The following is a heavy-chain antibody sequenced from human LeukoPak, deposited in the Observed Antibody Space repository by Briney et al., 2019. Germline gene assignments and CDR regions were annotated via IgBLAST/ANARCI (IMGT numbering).Heavy chain of an antibody. Sequence: GGSLRLSCAASGFTFSTYWMNWYRQAPGKGLEWVGNINQDASEINYVDSVRGRFTISKDNAKNSLHLQMNSLRAEDTAVYYCATDRDNSDWQKRFDSWGQGTLVTVSS. CDR3: ATDRDNSDWQKRFDS. V-gene: IGHV3-7*01. CDR1: GFTFSTYW. CDR2: INQDASEI. D-gene: IGHD2-21*02. J-gene: IGHJ4*02.